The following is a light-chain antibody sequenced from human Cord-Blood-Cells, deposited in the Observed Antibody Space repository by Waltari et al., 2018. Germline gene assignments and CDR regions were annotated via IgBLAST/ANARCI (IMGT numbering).Light chain of an antibody. CDR2: DAS. CDR1: QSISSW. V-gene: IGKV1-5*01. Sequence: IQIPQSPSTLPASVGDRVTITCRASQSISSWLAWYQQKPGKAPKLLIYDASSLGSGVPSRFSGSGSGTEITLTISSLQPDDFATYYCQQYNSYSQTFGQGTKVEIK. J-gene: IGKJ1*01. CDR3: QQYNSYSQT.